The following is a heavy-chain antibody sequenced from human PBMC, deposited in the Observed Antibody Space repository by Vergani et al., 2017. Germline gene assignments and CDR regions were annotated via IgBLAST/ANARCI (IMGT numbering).Heavy chain of an antibody. CDR3: ARHLAYCGGDCYTYYYGMDV. CDR2: IYYSGST. D-gene: IGHD2-21*02. CDR1: GCSISSSSYY. Sequence: QLQLQESGPGLVKPSETLSLTCTVSGCSISSSSYYWGWIRQPPGKGLEWIGSIYYSGSTYYNPSLKSRVTISVDTSKNQFSLKLSSVTAADTAVYYCARHLAYCGGDCYTYYYGMDVWGQGTTVTVSS. V-gene: IGHV4-39*01. J-gene: IGHJ6*02.